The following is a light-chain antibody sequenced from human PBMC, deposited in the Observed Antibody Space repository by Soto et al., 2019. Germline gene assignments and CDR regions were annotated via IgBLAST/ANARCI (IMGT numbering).Light chain of an antibody. CDR3: QQYSSLWT. V-gene: IGKV3-20*01. CDR2: GAS. J-gene: IGKJ1*01. CDR1: QSGSNNY. Sequence: EIVLTQSAGTLSLSPGERSTISCRTSQSGSNNYLAWYQQKPGQAPRLLIYGASSRATGIPARCSGSGTGTDFPFSIVRLGPDDFAVYNCQQYSSLWTFCQGTKVDIK.